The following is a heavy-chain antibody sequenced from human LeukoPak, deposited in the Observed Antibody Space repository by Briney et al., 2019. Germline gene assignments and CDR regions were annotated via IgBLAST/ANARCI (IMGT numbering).Heavy chain of an antibody. CDR3: ARESEQIWLVSYVY. CDR2: ISSSGSTI. CDR1: GFTFSDYY. J-gene: IGHJ4*02. D-gene: IGHD5-18*01. Sequence: GGSLRLSCAASGFTFSDYYMSWIRQAPGKGLEWVSYISSSGSTIYYADSVKGRFTISRDNAKNSLYLQMNSLRAEDTAVYYCARESEQIWLVSYVYWGQGTLVTVSS. V-gene: IGHV3-11*01.